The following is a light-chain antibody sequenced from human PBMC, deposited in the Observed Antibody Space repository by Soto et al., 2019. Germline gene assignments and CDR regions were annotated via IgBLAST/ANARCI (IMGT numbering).Light chain of an antibody. CDR3: QQFNSYPLT. CDR2: DAS. J-gene: IGKJ4*01. Sequence: LTQSPSSLSASVGDRVTITCRASPGISNTLTWYQQKPGKPPKLLIYDASSLESGVPSRFSGSGSGTDFTLTISSLQPEDFATYYCQQFNSYPLTFGGGTEVDIK. CDR1: PGISNT. V-gene: IGKV1-13*02.